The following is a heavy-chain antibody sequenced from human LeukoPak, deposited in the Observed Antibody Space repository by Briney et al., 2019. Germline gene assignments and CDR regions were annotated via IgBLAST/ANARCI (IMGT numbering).Heavy chain of an antibody. CDR3: AREAVRMTTVTTSLYYYYGMDV. D-gene: IGHD4-17*01. V-gene: IGHV1-69*13. CDR1: GGTFSSYA. CDR2: IIPIFGTA. Sequence: SVKVSCKASGGTFSSYAISWVRQAPGQGLEWMGGIIPIFGTANYAQKFQGRVTITADESTSTAYMELSSLRSEDTAVYYCAREAVRMTTVTTSLYYYYGMDVWGLGTTVTVSS. J-gene: IGHJ6*02.